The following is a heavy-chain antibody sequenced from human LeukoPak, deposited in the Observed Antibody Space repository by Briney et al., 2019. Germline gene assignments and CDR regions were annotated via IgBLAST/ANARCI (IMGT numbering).Heavy chain of an antibody. Sequence: ASVKVSCKASGYTFTSYAMHWVRQAPGQRLEWMGWINAGNGNTKYSQKFQGRVTITRDTSASTAYMEPSSLRSEDTAVYYCASYCSSTSCLNRADYWGQGILVTVSS. J-gene: IGHJ4*02. V-gene: IGHV1-3*01. CDR3: ASYCSSTSCLNRADY. D-gene: IGHD2-2*01. CDR1: GYTFTSYA. CDR2: INAGNGNT.